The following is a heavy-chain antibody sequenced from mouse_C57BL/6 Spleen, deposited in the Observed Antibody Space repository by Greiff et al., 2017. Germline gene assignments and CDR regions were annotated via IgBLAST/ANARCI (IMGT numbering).Heavy chain of an antibody. D-gene: IGHD2-1*01. CDR1: GFTFSSYG. J-gene: IGHJ2*01. CDR2: ISSGGSYT. V-gene: IGHV5-6*01. Sequence: EVHLVESGGDLVKPGGSLKLSCAASGFTFSSYGMSWVRQTPDKRLAWVATISSGGSYTYYPDSVKGRFTISRDNAKNTLYLQMSSLKSEDTAMYYCARSVTHYFDYWGQGTTLTVSS. CDR3: ARSVTHYFDY.